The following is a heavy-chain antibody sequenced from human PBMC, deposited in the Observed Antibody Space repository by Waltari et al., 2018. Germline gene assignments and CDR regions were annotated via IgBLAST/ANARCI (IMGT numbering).Heavy chain of an antibody. CDR3: ARRNAGYSSRWYYGMDV. CDR2: IYYRGST. V-gene: IGHV4-59*01. D-gene: IGHD6-13*01. CDR1: VGTISSYF. J-gene: IGHJ6*02. Sequence: QVQLQESGPGLVKPSETLSLTCTVSVGTISSYFWSWIRQPPGKGLEWFGYIYYRGSTNYNPSLKSRVTISVDASQNQFTLKWTSVTAADTAVYYWARRNAGYSSRWYYGMDVWGQGTTVTVSS.